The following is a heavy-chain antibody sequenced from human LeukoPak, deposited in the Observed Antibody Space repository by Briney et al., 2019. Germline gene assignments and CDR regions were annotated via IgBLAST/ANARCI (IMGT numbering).Heavy chain of an antibody. Sequence: GGSLRLSCEVSGFSFSTYWMTWVRQAPGKGLEWVAFIRYDGSNKYYADSVKGRFTIFRDNSKNTLFLQMNSLRPEDTAIYYCAKDWNYYGSGSYFDSWGYWGQGTLVTVSS. D-gene: IGHD3-10*01. CDR2: IRYDGSNK. J-gene: IGHJ4*02. CDR1: GFSFSTYW. V-gene: IGHV3-30*02. CDR3: AKDWNYYGSGSYFDSWGY.